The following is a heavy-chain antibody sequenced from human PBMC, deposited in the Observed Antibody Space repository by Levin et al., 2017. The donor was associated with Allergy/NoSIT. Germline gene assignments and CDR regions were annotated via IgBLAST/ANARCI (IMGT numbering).Heavy chain of an antibody. J-gene: IGHJ6*03. CDR3: ARDGSSRFYYYYMDV. CDR1: GFTFSSYW. V-gene: IGHV3-7*04. CDR2: IKQDGSEK. D-gene: IGHD6-13*01. Sequence: PAGGSLRLSCAASGFTFSSYWMSWVRQAPGKGLEWVANIKQDGSEKYYVDSVKGRFTISRDNAKNSLYLQMNSLRAEDTAVYYCARDGSSRFYYYYMDVWGKGTTVTVSS.